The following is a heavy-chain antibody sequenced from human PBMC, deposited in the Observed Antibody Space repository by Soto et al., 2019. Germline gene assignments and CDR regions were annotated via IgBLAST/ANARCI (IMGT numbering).Heavy chain of an antibody. V-gene: IGHV1-69*02. CDR2: IIPMVGIA. J-gene: IGHJ6*02. D-gene: IGHD2-2*01. Sequence: QVQLVQSGAEVKKPGSSVKVSCKGSGGTFNRYTITWVRQAPGQGLEWMGRIIPMVGIASYAQNFQGRVTITANKSTSTAYMELSSLRSEDTAVYYCASDSGRSDVVPAAISAMYVWGQGTTVTVSS. CDR1: GGTFNRYT. CDR3: ASDSGRSDVVPAAISAMYV.